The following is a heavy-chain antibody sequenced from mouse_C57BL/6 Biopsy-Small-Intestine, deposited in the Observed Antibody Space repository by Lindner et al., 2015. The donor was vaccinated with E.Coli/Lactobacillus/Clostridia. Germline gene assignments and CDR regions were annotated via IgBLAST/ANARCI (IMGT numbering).Heavy chain of an antibody. Sequence: VQLQESGGGLVKPGGSLKLSCAASGFTFSDYGMHWVRQAPEKGLEWVAYISSGSSTIYYADTVKGRFTISRDNAKNTLFLQMTSLRSEDTAMYYCARGTGTEAWFAYWGQGTPVTVSA. CDR1: GFTFSDYG. CDR2: ISSGSSTI. D-gene: IGHD4-1*01. J-gene: IGHJ3*01. V-gene: IGHV5-17*01. CDR3: ARGTGTEAWFAY.